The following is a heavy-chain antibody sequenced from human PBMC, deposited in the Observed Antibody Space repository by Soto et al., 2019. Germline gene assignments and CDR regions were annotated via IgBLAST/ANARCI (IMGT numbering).Heavy chain of an antibody. V-gene: IGHV3-64*02. D-gene: IGHD2-15*01. J-gene: IGHJ4*02. CDR1: GFTCSSYV. CDR3: AREAWCSGGSCPLDY. Sequence: WGPLRHSSAASGFTCSSYVTHWVRQAPWKGLEYVSAISSNGGSTYYADSVKGRFTISRDNSKNTLYLQMGSLRAEDMAVYYCAREAWCSGGSCPLDYWGQGTLVTVSS. CDR2: ISSNGGST.